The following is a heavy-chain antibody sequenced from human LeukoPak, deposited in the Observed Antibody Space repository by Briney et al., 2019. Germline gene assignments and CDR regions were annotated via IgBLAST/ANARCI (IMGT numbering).Heavy chain of an antibody. D-gene: IGHD3-3*01. CDR1: GFTFSSSW. CDR3: ARDVGGGYYIFTEND. J-gene: IGHJ4*02. V-gene: IGHV3-7*04. CDR2: IRPDGDEI. Sequence: PGGSLRLSCAASGFTFSSSWMAWLRQAPGKGLEWLANIRPDGDEINYVDSVKGRFIISRDNSKNSLYLQMSSLRVEDTAVYFCARDVGGGYYIFTENDWGQGTLVTVSS.